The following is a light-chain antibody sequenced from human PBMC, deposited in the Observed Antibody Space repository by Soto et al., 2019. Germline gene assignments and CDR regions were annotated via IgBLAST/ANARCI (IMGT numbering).Light chain of an antibody. J-gene: IGLJ2*01. Sequence: SYELTQPPSVSVSPGQTASITCSGDKLGDKYASWYQQKPGQSPVLVIYHDTKRPSGIPERFSGSNFGNTATLTISGTQAMDEADYYWQAWDSSVVFGGGTKVTVL. CDR3: QAWDSSVV. V-gene: IGLV3-1*01. CDR2: HDT. CDR1: KLGDKY.